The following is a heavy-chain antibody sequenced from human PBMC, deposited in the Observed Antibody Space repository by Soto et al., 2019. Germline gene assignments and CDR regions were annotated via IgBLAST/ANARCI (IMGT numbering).Heavy chain of an antibody. J-gene: IGHJ4*02. CDR1: GFAFDAYW. Sequence: EVHLVESGGGLVQPGGSLRLSCVASGFAFDAYWMRWVRQVPGEGPVWVSRIDDDGTTTTYADSVKGRFTISRDNAKNTLDLEMNSLRAEDTGIYNCTRGPRPSSAGTGAYWGQGTLVTVSS. CDR3: TRGPRPSSAGTGAY. D-gene: IGHD2-2*01. CDR2: IDDDGTTT. V-gene: IGHV3-74*01.